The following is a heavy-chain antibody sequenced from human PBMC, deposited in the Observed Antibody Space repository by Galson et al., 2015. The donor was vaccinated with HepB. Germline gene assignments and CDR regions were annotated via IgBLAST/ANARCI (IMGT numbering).Heavy chain of an antibody. CDR2: IWYDGSNK. Sequence: SLRLSCAASGFTFSNYGMHWVRQAPGKGLGWVAVIWYDGSNKYYADSVRGRFTISRDNSKNTLYLQMNSLSADDTAVYYCARVKSGAAQGSFDIWGQGTIVTVSS. CDR1: GFTFSNYG. V-gene: IGHV3-33*01. CDR3: ARVKSGAAQGSFDI. J-gene: IGHJ3*02. D-gene: IGHD6-25*01.